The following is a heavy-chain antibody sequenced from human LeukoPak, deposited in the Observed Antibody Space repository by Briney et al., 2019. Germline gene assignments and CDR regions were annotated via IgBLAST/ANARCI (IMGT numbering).Heavy chain of an antibody. Sequence: GGSLRLSCAASGFTFSSYAMSWVRQAPGKGLEWVSAISGSGGSTYYADSVKGRFTISRDNSKNTLYLQMNSLRAEGTAVYYCAKGVDFWSGYYLGAQAYYMDVWGKGTTVTVSS. CDR3: AKGVDFWSGYYLGAQAYYMDV. D-gene: IGHD3-3*01. CDR1: GFTFSSYA. V-gene: IGHV3-23*01. CDR2: ISGSGGST. J-gene: IGHJ6*03.